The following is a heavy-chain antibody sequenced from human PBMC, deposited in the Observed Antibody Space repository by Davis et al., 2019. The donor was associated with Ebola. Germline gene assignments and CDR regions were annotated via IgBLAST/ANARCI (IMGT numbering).Heavy chain of an antibody. J-gene: IGHJ4*02. V-gene: IGHV1-69*13. CDR1: GGTFSSYA. D-gene: IGHD3-9*01. CDR2: IIPIFGTA. Sequence: SVKVSCKASGGTFSSYAISWVRQAPGQGLEWMGGIIPIFGTANYAQKFQGRVTITADESTSTAYMELSSLRSEDAAVYYCAGNYDILTGYYTYWGQGTLVTVSS. CDR3: AGNYDILTGYYTY.